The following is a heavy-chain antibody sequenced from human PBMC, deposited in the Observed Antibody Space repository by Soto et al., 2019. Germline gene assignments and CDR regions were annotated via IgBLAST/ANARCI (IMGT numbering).Heavy chain of an antibody. CDR2: ISGSGGST. J-gene: IGHJ6*03. CDR1: GFTFSSYA. D-gene: IGHD2-15*01. Sequence: GGSLRLSCAASGFTFSSYAMSWVRQAPGKGLEWVSAISGSGGSTYYADSVKGRFTISRDNSKNTLYLQMNSLRAEDTAVYYCATPPYCSGGSCYVEYYMDVWGKGTTVTVSS. CDR3: ATPPYCSGGSCYVEYYMDV. V-gene: IGHV3-23*01.